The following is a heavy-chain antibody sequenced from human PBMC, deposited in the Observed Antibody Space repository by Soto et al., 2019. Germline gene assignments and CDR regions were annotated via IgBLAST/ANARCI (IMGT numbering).Heavy chain of an antibody. D-gene: IGHD4-17*01. CDR1: GGSISSGGYY. Sequence: QVQLQESGPGLVKPSQTLSLTCTVSGGSISSGGYYWSWIRQHPGKGLEWIGYIYYSGSTHYNPSLKSRVTISVDTSKNQFSLKLSSVTAADTAVYYCARGVDYGDRLYYYGMDVWGQGTTVTVSS. J-gene: IGHJ6*02. CDR2: IYYSGST. V-gene: IGHV4-31*03. CDR3: ARGVDYGDRLYYYGMDV.